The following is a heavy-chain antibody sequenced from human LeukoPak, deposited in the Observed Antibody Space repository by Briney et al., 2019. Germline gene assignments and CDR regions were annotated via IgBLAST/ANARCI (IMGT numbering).Heavy chain of an antibody. Sequence: SETLSLTCTVSGGSISRYYWSWIRQPPGKGLEWIGYIYTSGSTNYNPSLKSRVTISVDTSKNQFSLKLSPVTAADTAVYYCARLSRFGELSYYYMDVWGKGTTVTVSS. CDR2: IYTSGST. CDR1: GGSISRYY. V-gene: IGHV4-4*09. CDR3: ARLSRFGELSYYYMDV. D-gene: IGHD3-10*01. J-gene: IGHJ6*03.